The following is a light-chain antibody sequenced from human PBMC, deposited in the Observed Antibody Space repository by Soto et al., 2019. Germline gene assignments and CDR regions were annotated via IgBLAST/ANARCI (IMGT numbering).Light chain of an antibody. CDR2: KAS. V-gene: IGKV1-5*03. CDR3: QQYNTYPWT. J-gene: IGKJ1*01. CDR1: QSISTW. Sequence: DIQMTQSPSTLSAFVGDRVTITCRASQSISTWLAWYQQKPGKAPNLVIYKASTLESGVPSRFSGSGSGTEFTLTISSLQPYDFATYYCQQYNTYPWTFGQGTKVESK.